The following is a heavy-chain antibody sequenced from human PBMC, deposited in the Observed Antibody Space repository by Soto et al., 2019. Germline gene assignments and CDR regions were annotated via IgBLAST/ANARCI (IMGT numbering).Heavy chain of an antibody. D-gene: IGHD3-10*01. CDR3: ARLEGRGVSYYFDY. CDR1: GFSVSSNY. CDR2: IYSGGRT. Sequence: EVQLVETGGGFIQPGGSLRLSCAASGFSVSSNYMTWVRQAPGKGLEWVSIIYSGGRTSYTDSVKGRFTISRDNSKNTLYLQMNSLRAEDTAVYYCARLEGRGVSYYFDYWGQGIPVTVSS. J-gene: IGHJ4*02. V-gene: IGHV3-53*02.